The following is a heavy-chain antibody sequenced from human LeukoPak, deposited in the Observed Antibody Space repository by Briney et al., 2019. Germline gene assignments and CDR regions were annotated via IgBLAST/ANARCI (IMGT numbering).Heavy chain of an antibody. CDR1: GFTFSSYG. V-gene: IGHV3-30*03. D-gene: IGHD6-19*01. J-gene: IGHJ4*02. Sequence: GGSPRLSCAASGFTFSSYGMHWVRQAPGKGLEWVAVISYDGSNKYYADSVKGRFTISRDNSKNTLYLQMDSLTAEDTAIYYCARDLYSSGWYYFDYWGQGTLVTVSS. CDR3: ARDLYSSGWYYFDY. CDR2: ISYDGSNK.